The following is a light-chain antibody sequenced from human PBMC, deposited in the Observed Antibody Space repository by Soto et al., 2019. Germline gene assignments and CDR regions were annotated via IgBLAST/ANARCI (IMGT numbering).Light chain of an antibody. J-gene: IGLJ1*01. CDR3: SSYTNTDTLVV. Sequence: QSVLTQPASVSGSPGQSITISCSGSSGDVGGYNYVSRYQQHPGKAPKLIIYEVTNRPSGVSNRFSASKSGNTASLTISGLQAEDEAYYYCSSYTNTDTLVVFGTGTKVTVL. CDR1: SGDVGGYNY. CDR2: EVT. V-gene: IGLV2-14*01.